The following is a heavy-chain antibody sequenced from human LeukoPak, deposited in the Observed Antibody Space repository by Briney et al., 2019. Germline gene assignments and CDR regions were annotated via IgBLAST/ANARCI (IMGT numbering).Heavy chain of an antibody. CDR2: IRYDGSNK. CDR1: GFTFSTYG. D-gene: IGHD6-19*01. Sequence: QPGGSLRLSCAASGFTFSTYGMHWVRQAPGKGLEWVAFIRYDGSNKYYVDSVKGLFTISRDNSKNTLYLEMNNLRAEDTAVYYCAKNLPYSSGSFDYWGQGILVTVSS. CDR3: AKNLPYSSGSFDY. V-gene: IGHV3-30*02. J-gene: IGHJ4*02.